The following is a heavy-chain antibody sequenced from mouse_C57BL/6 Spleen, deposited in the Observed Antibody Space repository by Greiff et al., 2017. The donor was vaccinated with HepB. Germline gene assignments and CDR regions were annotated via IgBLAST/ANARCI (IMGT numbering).Heavy chain of an antibody. CDR1: GYTFTDYE. CDR3: TRRGLLLYFDV. CDR2: IDPETGGT. D-gene: IGHD2-3*01. V-gene: IGHV1-15*01. J-gene: IGHJ1*03. Sequence: QVQLQQSGAELVRPGASVTLSCKASGYTFTDYEMHWVKQTPVHGLEWIGAIDPETGGTAYNQKFKGKAILTADKSSSTAYTELRSLTSEDSAVYYCTRRGLLLYFDVWGTGTTVTVSS.